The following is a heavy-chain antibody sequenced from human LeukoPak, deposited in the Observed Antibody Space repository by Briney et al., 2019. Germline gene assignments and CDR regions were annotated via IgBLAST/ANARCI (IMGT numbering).Heavy chain of an antibody. CDR2: IYYSGST. D-gene: IGHD4-17*01. CDR1: GGSISSYY. CDR3: ARDFYGDPYYYYGMDV. V-gene: IGHV4-59*01. J-gene: IGHJ6*02. Sequence: PSETLSLTCTVSGGSISSYYWSWIRQPPGKGLEWIGYIYYSGSTNYNPSLKSRVTISVDTSKNQFSLKLSSVTAADTAVYYCARDFYGDPYYYYGMDVWGQGTTVTVSS.